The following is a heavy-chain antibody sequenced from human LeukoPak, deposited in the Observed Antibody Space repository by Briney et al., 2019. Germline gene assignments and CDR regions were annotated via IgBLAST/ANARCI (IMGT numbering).Heavy chain of an antibody. D-gene: IGHD6-6*01. CDR3: ARNPFREHSASRNNWFDP. V-gene: IGHV1-69*05. CDR1: GGTFSSFA. Sequence: ASVKVSCKASGGTFSSFAISWVRQAPGQGLEWMGGIIPVLGTAKNAQKFQGRVTIITDESTRTAYMELSSLRSEDTAVYYCARNPFREHSASRNNWFDPWGQRTLVTVAS. J-gene: IGHJ5*02. CDR2: IIPVLGTA.